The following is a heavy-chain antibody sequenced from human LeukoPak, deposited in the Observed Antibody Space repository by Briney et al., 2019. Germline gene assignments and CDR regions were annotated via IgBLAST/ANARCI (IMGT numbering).Heavy chain of an antibody. CDR2: ISGSGGST. D-gene: IGHD3-16*01. CDR3: AKGKVGASITDHYSGMDV. CDR1: GFTFSSYA. V-gene: IGHV3-23*01. J-gene: IGHJ6*02. Sequence: GGSLRPSCAASGFTFSSYAMSWVRQAPGKGLEWFSGISGSGGSTYHADSVKGRFTISRDNSKNTLYLLMSLLRADDTAVYYCAKGKVGASITDHYSGMDVWGQGTTVTVSS.